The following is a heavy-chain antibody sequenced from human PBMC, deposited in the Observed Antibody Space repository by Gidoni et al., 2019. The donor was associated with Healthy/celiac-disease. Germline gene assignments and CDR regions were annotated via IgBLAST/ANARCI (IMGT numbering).Heavy chain of an antibody. Sequence: QVQLVESGGGVVQPGRSLRLSCSASGFTFSSYGMHLVRQAPGKGLEGVAVISYDGRNKDYANYVKGRFTIARDNSKNTLYLQMNSLRAEDTAVYYCAREAAAGFMGWFDPWGQGTLVTVSS. CDR1: GFTFSSYG. CDR2: ISYDGRNK. CDR3: AREAAAGFMGWFDP. V-gene: IGHV3-30*03. D-gene: IGHD6-13*01. J-gene: IGHJ5*02.